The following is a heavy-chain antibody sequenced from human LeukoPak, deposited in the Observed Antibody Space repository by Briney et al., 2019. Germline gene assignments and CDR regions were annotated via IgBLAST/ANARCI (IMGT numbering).Heavy chain of an antibody. V-gene: IGHV3-7*02. CDR1: GITFSSYW. D-gene: IGHD5-18*01. CDR3: VTSPRGYTSH. J-gene: IGHJ4*02. CDR2: INQDGSDK. Sequence: PGGSLRLSCAASGITFSSYWMNWVRQVPGKGLKWVATINQDGSDKYYVDSVRGRFTISRDNAKNSLYLQMNSLRADDTAVYYCVTSPRGYTSHWGQGTLVTVSS.